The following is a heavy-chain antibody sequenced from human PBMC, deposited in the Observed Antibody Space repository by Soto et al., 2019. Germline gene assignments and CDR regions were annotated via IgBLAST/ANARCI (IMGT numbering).Heavy chain of an antibody. Sequence: PGGSLRLSCAASGLTFSDYYMSWVRQAPGKGLEWVSIISNSGDRTFYTDSVKGRFTVSRDNAKNTLFLQMNSLRADDTALYYCARDPTTVPRGYFDYWGQGTLVTVSS. CDR1: GLTFSDYY. CDR2: ISNSGDRT. V-gene: IGHV3-23*01. D-gene: IGHD4-17*01. J-gene: IGHJ4*02. CDR3: ARDPTTVPRGYFDY.